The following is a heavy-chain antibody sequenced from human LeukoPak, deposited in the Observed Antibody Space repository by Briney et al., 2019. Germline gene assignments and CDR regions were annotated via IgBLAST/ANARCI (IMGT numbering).Heavy chain of an antibody. Sequence: GGSLRLSCAASGFTFGIYAMNWVRQAPGKGLEWVSYIGPSGSNIYYADSVKGRFTISRDNAKDSLYLQMNSLRAEDTAVYYCAKVDYTVNYMDVWGKGTTVTVSS. CDR2: IGPSGSNI. D-gene: IGHD2-2*02. V-gene: IGHV3-48*01. J-gene: IGHJ6*03. CDR1: GFTFGIYA. CDR3: AKVDYTVNYMDV.